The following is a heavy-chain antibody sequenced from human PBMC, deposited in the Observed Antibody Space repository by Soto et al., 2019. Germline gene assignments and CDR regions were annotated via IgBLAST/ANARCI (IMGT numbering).Heavy chain of an antibody. V-gene: IGHV4-30-4*01. CDR3: ARVTPYYYDSSGYYYDEI. Sequence: PSETLSLTCTVSGGSISSGDYYWSWIRQPPGKGLEWIGYIYYSGSTYYNPSLKSRVTISVDTSKNQFSLKLSSVTAADTAVYYCARVTPYYYDSSGYYYDEIWGQGTLVTVSS. D-gene: IGHD3-22*01. CDR2: IYYSGST. J-gene: IGHJ4*02. CDR1: GGSISSGDYY.